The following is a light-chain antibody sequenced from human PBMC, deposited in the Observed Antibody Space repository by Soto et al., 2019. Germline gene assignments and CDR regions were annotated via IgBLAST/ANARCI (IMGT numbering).Light chain of an antibody. CDR3: QQRKNWPPIT. J-gene: IGKJ5*01. CDR2: DPS. Sequence: EIELTQSPATLSLSPGETATLSCRASQNVDKFLAWYQQRPGQPPRLLIFDPSNRATGVPVRFSGSGSGTVFTLTIGSLEPEDSAVYYCQQRKNWPPITFGQGTRLEIK. V-gene: IGKV3-11*01. CDR1: QNVDKF.